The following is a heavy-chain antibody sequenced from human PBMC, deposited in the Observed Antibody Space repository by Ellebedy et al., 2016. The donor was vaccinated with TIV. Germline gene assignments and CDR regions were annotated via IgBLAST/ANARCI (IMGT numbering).Heavy chain of an antibody. D-gene: IGHD4-17*01. V-gene: IGHV5-51*01. CDR3: ARGDYGDYYVIPDAFDI. J-gene: IGHJ3*02. CDR1: GYSFTSYW. CDR2: IYPGDSDT. Sequence: GESLKISCKGSGYSFTSYWIGWVRQMPGKGLEWMGIIYPGDSDTRYSPSFQGQVTISADKSISTAYLQWSSLKASDTAMYYCARGDYGDYYVIPDAFDIWGQGTMVTVSS.